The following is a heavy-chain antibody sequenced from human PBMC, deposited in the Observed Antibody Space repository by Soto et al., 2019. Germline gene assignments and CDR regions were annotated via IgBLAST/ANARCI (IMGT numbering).Heavy chain of an antibody. CDR2: IIPIFGTA. D-gene: IGHD3-3*01. J-gene: IGHJ5*02. V-gene: IGHV1-69*12. CDR1: GGTFSSYA. CDR3: ARGGVAYGREGGDWFDP. Sequence: QVQLVQSGAEVKKPGSSVKVSCKASGGTFSSYAISWVRQAPGQGLEWMGGIIPIFGTANYAQKFQGRVMITADESTSTGCRELSSLRSGDTAVYYCARGGVAYGREGGDWFDPWGQGTLVTVAS.